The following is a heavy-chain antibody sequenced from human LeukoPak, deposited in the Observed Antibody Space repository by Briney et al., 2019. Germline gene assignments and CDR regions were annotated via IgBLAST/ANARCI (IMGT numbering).Heavy chain of an antibody. J-gene: IGHJ6*02. CDR2: INPSGGST. D-gene: IGHD2-15*01. CDR1: GYTFTSYY. CDR3: ARDCSGGSCYSARDYYYGMDV. Sequence: ASVKVSCKASGYTFTSYYMHWVRQAPGQGLEWMGIINPSGGSTSYAQKFQGRVTMTRDTSTSTVYMELSSLRSEDTAVYYCARDCSGGSCYSARDYYYGMDVWGQGTTVTVSS. V-gene: IGHV1-46*01.